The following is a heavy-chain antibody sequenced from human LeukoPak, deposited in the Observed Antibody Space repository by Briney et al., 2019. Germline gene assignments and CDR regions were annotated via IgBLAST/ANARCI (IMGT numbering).Heavy chain of an antibody. Sequence: ASVKVSCKASGYTFTSYGISWVRQAPGQGLEWMGGIIPIFGTANYAQKFQGRVTITADESTSTAYMELSSLRSEDTAVYYCASRAGYCSSTSCYTGWFDPWGQGTLVTVSS. D-gene: IGHD2-2*02. CDR3: ASRAGYCSSTSCYTGWFDP. CDR1: GYTFTSYG. J-gene: IGHJ5*02. V-gene: IGHV1-69*13. CDR2: IIPIFGTA.